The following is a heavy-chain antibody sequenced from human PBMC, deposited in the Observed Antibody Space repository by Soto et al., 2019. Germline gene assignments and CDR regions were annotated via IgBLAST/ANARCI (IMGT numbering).Heavy chain of an antibody. D-gene: IGHD6-13*01. J-gene: IGHJ4*01. CDR1: RFTSGYHA. CDR2: ISSNGENT. Sequence: QSWGSLRLSCAASRFTSGYHAINFVRHAPGKWLEWVSTISSNGENTHYADSVKGRFIISSDNSSNTVALQMNSLRVEDTAIYYCVSWVSAHFDSWGQGTLVTVSS. CDR3: VSWVSAHFDS. V-gene: IGHV3-23*01.